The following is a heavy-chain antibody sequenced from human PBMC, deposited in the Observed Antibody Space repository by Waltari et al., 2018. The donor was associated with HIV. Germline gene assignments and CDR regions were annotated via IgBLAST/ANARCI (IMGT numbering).Heavy chain of an antibody. V-gene: IGHV3-21*02. J-gene: IGHJ5*02. CDR3: ARDSRGSTWSLNWFDP. Sequence: EVQLVESGGGPVKPGESLRLSCVTSGFIFNTYSMNWVRQAPGKGPEWVSSISSSGNFKHYAYSVKGRFTISRDNAENSLYLQMNGLRAEDTAIYYCARDSRGSTWSLNWFDPWGQGTLVTVSS. CDR2: ISSSGNFK. CDR1: GFIFNTYS. D-gene: IGHD6-6*01.